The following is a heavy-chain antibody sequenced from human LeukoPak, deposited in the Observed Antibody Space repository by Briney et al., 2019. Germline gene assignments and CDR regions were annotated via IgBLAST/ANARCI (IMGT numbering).Heavy chain of an antibody. CDR3: AKWRVRQWLVQGFQH. V-gene: IGHV3-48*03. D-gene: IGHD6-19*01. CDR2: FSSSGSTI. CDR1: GFTFSSYE. Sequence: GGSLRLSCAASGFTFSSYEMNWVRQAPGKGLEWVSYFSSSGSTIYYADSVKGRFTISRDNSKNTLYLQMNSLRAEDTAVYYCAKWRVRQWLVQGFQHWGQGTLVTVSS. J-gene: IGHJ1*01.